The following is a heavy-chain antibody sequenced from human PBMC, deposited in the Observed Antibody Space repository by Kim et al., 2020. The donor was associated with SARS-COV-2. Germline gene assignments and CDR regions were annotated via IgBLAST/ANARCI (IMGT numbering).Heavy chain of an antibody. CDR1: GYSFTSYW. V-gene: IGHV5-51*01. Sequence: GESLKISCKGSGYSFTSYWIGWVRQMPGKGLEWMGIIYPGDSDTRYSPSFQGQVTISADKSISTAYLQWSSLKASDTAMYYCARGSVGYSSSLGPFDIWGQGTMVTVSS. CDR2: IYPGDSDT. D-gene: IGHD6-13*01. J-gene: IGHJ3*02. CDR3: ARGSVGYSSSLGPFDI.